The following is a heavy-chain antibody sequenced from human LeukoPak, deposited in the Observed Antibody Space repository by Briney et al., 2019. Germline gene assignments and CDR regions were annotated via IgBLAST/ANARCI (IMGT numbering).Heavy chain of an antibody. J-gene: IGHJ4*02. CDR1: GFTFTSSA. D-gene: IGHD3-10*01. CDR2: IVVGSGNT. V-gene: IGHV1-58*02. CDR3: AAEFYGSGSYRDY. Sequence: GASVKVSCKASGFTFTSSAMQWVRQARGQRLEWIGWIVVGSGNTNYAQKFQERVTITRDMSTSTAYMELSSLRSEDTAVYYCAAEFYGSGSYRDYWGQGTLVTVSS.